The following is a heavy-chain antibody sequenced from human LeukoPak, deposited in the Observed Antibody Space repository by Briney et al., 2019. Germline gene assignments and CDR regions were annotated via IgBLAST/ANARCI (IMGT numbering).Heavy chain of an antibody. Sequence: GGSLRLSCAASGFTFSSYSMIWVRQAPGKGLEWVSAISGSGGSTYYADSVKGRFTISRDNSKNTLYLQMNSLRAEDTAVYYCAKREQQLVYYYYYYYMDVWGKGTTVTVSS. J-gene: IGHJ6*03. CDR1: GFTFSSYS. CDR3: AKREQQLVYYYYYYYMDV. CDR2: ISGSGGST. V-gene: IGHV3-23*01. D-gene: IGHD6-13*01.